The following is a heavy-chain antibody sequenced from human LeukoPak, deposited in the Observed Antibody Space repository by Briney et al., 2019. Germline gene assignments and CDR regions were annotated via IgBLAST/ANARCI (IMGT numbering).Heavy chain of an antibody. Sequence: PGGSLRLSCVGSGFTFSSHDMHWVRQAPGKGLEWVAVIWYDGSHTYYAESVKGRFTISRDDSKSTLYLQMNSLRAEDTAIYYCARDPQHSMDVWGQGTTVTVSS. V-gene: IGHV3-33*01. J-gene: IGHJ6*02. CDR3: ARDPQHSMDV. D-gene: IGHD5-18*01. CDR2: IWYDGSHT. CDR1: GFTFSSHD.